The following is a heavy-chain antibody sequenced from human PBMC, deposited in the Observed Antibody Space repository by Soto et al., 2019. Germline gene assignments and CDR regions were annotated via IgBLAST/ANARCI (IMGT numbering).Heavy chain of an antibody. V-gene: IGHV3-15*05. CDR3: TPDTHCSTTSCYLSLTRRCYY. CDR2: IKSKTDGGTT. CDR1: GFTFSNAW. J-gene: IGHJ4*02. D-gene: IGHD2-2*01. Sequence: GVSLRLSGPPSGFTFSNAWMSWVRQAPGKGLEWVGRIKSKTDGGTTDYAAPVKCRFTISRDDSKNTLYLQMNSMNTEDTAVYYCTPDTHCSTTSCYLSLTRRCYYWGKGTMVTVSS.